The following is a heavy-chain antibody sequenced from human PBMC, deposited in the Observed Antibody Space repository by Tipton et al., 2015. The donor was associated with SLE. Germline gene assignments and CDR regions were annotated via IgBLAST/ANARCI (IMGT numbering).Heavy chain of an antibody. CDR3: ARERLAPHLYYYYGMDV. V-gene: IGHV3-20*04. CDR1: GFTFDDYG. D-gene: IGHD3-3*02. CDR2: INWNGGST. Sequence: SLRLSCAASGFTFDDYGMSWVRQAPGKGLEWVSGINWNGGSTGYADSVKGRFTISRDNAKNSLYLQMNSLRAEDTALYYCARERLAPHLYYYYGMDVWGQGTTVTVSS. J-gene: IGHJ6*02.